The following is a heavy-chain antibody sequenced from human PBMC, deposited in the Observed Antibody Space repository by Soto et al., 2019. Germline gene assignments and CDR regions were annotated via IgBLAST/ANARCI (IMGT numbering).Heavy chain of an antibody. D-gene: IGHD4-4*01. V-gene: IGHV5-51*01. Sequence: GESLKISCKGSGYSFTSYWIGWVRQMPGKGLEWMGIIYPGDSDTRYSPSFQGQVTISADKSISTAYLQWSSLKASDTAMYYCARRNAPRGHHDYSNLPVRYYYYYGMDVWGQGTTVTVSS. CDR1: GYSFTSYW. J-gene: IGHJ6*02. CDR3: ARRNAPRGHHDYSNLPVRYYYYYGMDV. CDR2: IYPGDSDT.